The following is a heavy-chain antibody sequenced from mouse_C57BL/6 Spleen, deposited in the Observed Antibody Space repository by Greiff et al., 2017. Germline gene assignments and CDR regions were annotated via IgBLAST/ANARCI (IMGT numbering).Heavy chain of an antibody. D-gene: IGHD2-1*01. CDR1: GYTFTSYW. J-gene: IGHJ4*01. V-gene: IGHV1-69*01. Sequence: QVHVKQPGAELVMPGASVKLSCKASGYTFTSYWMHWVKQRPGQGLEWIGEIDPSDSYTNYNQKFKGKSTLTVDKSSSTAYMQLSSLTSEDSAVYYCARFPLDGNYAMDYWGQGTSVTVSS. CDR3: ARFPLDGNYAMDY. CDR2: IDPSDSYT.